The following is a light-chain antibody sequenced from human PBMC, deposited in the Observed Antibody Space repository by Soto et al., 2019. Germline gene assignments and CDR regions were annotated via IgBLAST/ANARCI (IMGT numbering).Light chain of an antibody. CDR3: HQFGYSPRT. CDR2: ATS. Sequence: EIVLTQSPATLSLSPGERATLSCRASQSVSSNLAWFQQRPGQAPRLLIFATSRRATDIPDRFSGSGSGTDFTLAIRRLEPEDFAVYYCHQFGYSPRTFGQGTKVDI. CDR1: QSVSSN. V-gene: IGKV3-20*01. J-gene: IGKJ1*01.